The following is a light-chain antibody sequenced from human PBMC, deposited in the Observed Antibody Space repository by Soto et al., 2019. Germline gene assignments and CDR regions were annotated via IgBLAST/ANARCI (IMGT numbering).Light chain of an antibody. J-gene: IGKJ2*01. CDR2: GAS. Sequence: EIVMTQSPATLSVSPGERATLSCRASQSVSSNLAWYQQKPGQAPRLLIYGASTRATGNPARFSGSGSGTEFTRTIISMQSEDFAVYYCQQYNNWPPYTFGQGTKLEIK. CDR1: QSVSSN. V-gene: IGKV3-15*01. CDR3: QQYNNWPPYT.